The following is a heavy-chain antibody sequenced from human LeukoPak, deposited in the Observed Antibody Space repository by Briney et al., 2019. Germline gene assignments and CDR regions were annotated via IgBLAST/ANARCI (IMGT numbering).Heavy chain of an antibody. CDR2: IYPGDSDT. CDR3: ARVDCSSTSCYAHGNWFDP. J-gene: IGHJ5*02. Sequence: GESLKISCKGSGYSFTSYWIGWVRQMPGKGLEWMGIIYPGDSDTRYSPSFQGQVTISADKSISTAYLQWSSLKASDTAMYYCARVDCSSTSCYAHGNWFDPWGQETLVTVSS. V-gene: IGHV5-51*01. D-gene: IGHD2-2*01. CDR1: GYSFTSYW.